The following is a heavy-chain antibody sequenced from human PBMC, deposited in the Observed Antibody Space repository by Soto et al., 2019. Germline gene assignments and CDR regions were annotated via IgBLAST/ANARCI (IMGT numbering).Heavy chain of an antibody. CDR3: VKDHCGGDCYSNPYFDY. CDR1: GFPFSTYG. Sequence: QVQLVESGGGVVQPGRSLRLSCAASGFPFSTYGIHWVRQAPGKGLEWLAVIWYDGSKKYYADSVQGRFTISRDNSENIGYLQMNSLRADDTAVYYCVKDHCGGDCYSNPYFDYWGQGTRVTVSS. V-gene: IGHV3-33*06. J-gene: IGHJ4*02. D-gene: IGHD2-21*02. CDR2: IWYDGSKK.